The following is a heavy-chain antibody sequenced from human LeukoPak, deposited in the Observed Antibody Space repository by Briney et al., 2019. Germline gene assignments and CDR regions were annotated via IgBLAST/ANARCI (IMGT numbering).Heavy chain of an antibody. CDR3: ARLNQLLFDY. CDR2: ISSSGSTI. D-gene: IGHD1-1*01. Sequence: VKPGGSLRLSCAVSGFTFSNFYMSWIRQAPGKGLEWVPDISSSGSTIYYADSVKGRSTVSRDNAKNSLYLQMNSLRAEDTAVYYCARLNQLLFDYWGQGTLVTVSS. J-gene: IGHJ4*02. CDR1: GFTFSNFY. V-gene: IGHV3-11*01.